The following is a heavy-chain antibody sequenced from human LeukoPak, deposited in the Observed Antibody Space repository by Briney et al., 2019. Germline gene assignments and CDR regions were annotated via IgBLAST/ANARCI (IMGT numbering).Heavy chain of an antibody. Sequence: SDTLSLTCALYGGSFSGYYWSWIRQPPAKGLEWTGEIKHSGSTNYNPSLTGRVTISVDTSKNQFSLKLSSVTAADTAVYYCARWNTRSYYDILTGSRRAFDIWGQGTMVTVSS. J-gene: IGHJ3*02. D-gene: IGHD3-9*01. V-gene: IGHV4-34*01. CDR1: GGSFSGYY. CDR2: IKHSGST. CDR3: ARWNTRSYYDILTGSRRAFDI.